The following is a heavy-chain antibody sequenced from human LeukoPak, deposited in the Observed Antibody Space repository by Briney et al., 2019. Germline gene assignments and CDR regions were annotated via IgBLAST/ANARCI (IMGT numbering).Heavy chain of an antibody. CDR3: AKSAYSGYAPVGY. J-gene: IGHJ4*02. CDR1: GFTFSSYA. D-gene: IGHD5-12*01. Sequence: RAGGSLRLSCAASGFTFSSYAMSWVRQAPGKGLEWVSAISGSGGSTYYADSVKGRFTISRDNSKNTLYLQMNSLKAEDTAVYYCAKSAYSGYAPVGYWGQGTLVTVSS. CDR2: ISGSGGST. V-gene: IGHV3-23*01.